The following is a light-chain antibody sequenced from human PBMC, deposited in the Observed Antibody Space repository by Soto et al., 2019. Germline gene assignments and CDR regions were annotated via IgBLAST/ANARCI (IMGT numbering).Light chain of an antibody. Sequence: QSVLTQPASVSGSPGPSITISCTGTSSDIGGYNYVSWYQQHPGTAPKLMIYDVSNRPSGVSNRFSGSKSGNTASLTISGLQAEDEADYYCTSYTRSTTLVFGGGTKLTVL. CDR2: DVS. CDR3: TSYTRSTTLV. J-gene: IGLJ2*01. V-gene: IGLV2-14*03. CDR1: SSDIGGYNY.